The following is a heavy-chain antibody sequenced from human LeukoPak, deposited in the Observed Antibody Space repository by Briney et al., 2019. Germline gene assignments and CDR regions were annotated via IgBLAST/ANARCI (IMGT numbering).Heavy chain of an antibody. CDR1: GGSNSSYY. J-gene: IGHJ4*02. CDR2: IYYSGST. D-gene: IGHD2-15*01. V-gene: IGHV4-59*01. Sequence: SETLSLTCTVSGGSNSSYYWSWIRQPPGKGLEWIGYIYYSGSTNYNPSLKSRVTISVDTSKNQFSLKLSSVTAADTAVYYCARDSAGCSGGSCYDYWGQGTLVTVSS. CDR3: ARDSAGCSGGSCYDY.